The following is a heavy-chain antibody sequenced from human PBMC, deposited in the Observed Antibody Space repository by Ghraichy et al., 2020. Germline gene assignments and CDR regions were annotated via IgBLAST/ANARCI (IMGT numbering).Heavy chain of an antibody. CDR1: GFTSKTYW. CDR3: AKVPGGIAHRFDY. Sequence: GESLNISCTVSGFTSKTYWMHWVRQAPGEGLEWVATMKQDGSDRHYVDSVKGRFTISRDNAENSLYLQMNSLRAEDTAIYYCAKVPGGIAHRFDYWGQGTLVTVSS. D-gene: IGHD6-13*01. CDR2: MKQDGSDR. J-gene: IGHJ4*02. V-gene: IGHV3-7*03.